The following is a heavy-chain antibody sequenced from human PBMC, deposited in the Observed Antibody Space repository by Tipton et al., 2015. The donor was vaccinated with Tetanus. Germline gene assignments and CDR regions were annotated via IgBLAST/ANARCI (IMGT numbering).Heavy chain of an antibody. CDR2: TYSRGST. Sequence: TLSLTCTVSGGSIGSYNWGWFRHPPGKGLEWIGITYSRGSTNYNPSHKGRVTISVAPSKNQFPLKWSSVPAADTAVYYCARGGRYDYGVQGWFDPWGQGTLVTVSS. V-gene: IGHV4-59*01. D-gene: IGHD4-17*01. CDR3: ARGGRYDYGVQGWFDP. J-gene: IGHJ5*02. CDR1: GGSIGSYN.